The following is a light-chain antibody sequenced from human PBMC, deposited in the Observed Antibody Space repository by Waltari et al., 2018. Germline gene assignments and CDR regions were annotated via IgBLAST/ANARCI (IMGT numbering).Light chain of an antibody. CDR1: QCPLYEHGYNY. CDR3: MQALQTPYT. CDR2: LGS. Sequence: IVMTPSPLSLPASPGASASISCRSSQCPLYEHGYNYLDWSLQKPGQSPQVLIYLGSIRASGVPDRFSGSGSGTDFTLKISRVEAEDVGIYYCMQALQTPYTFGQGTKMEV. J-gene: IGKJ2*01. V-gene: IGKV2-28*01.